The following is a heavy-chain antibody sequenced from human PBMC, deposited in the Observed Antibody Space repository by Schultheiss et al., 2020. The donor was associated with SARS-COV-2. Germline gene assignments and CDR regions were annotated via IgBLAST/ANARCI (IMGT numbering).Heavy chain of an antibody. D-gene: IGHD4-17*01. Sequence: ASVKVSCKASGYTFTGCYMHWVRQAPGQGLEWMGWINPNSGGTNYAQKFQGWVTMTRDTSISTAYMELSRLRSEDTAVYYCASSMTTVTTHSLNYYYYGMDVWGQGTTVTVSS. CDR3: ASSMTTVTTHSLNYYYYGMDV. CDR2: INPNSGGT. V-gene: IGHV1-2*04. J-gene: IGHJ6*02. CDR1: GYTFTGCY.